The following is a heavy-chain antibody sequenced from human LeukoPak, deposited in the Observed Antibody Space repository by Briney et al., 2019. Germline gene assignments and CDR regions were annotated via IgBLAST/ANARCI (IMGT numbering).Heavy chain of an antibody. CDR1: GFTLSSYS. CDR3: ARDYKLYCSGGRCSAYYFDY. V-gene: IGHV3-48*01. CDR2: ISSSRTI. Sequence: PGGSLRLSCAASGFTLSSYSMNWVRQAPGKGLEWVSYISSSRTIYYADSVKGRFTIFRDNAKNSLFLQMNSLRAEDTAVYYCARDYKLYCSGGRCSAYYFDYWGQGTPVTVSS. D-gene: IGHD2-15*01. J-gene: IGHJ4*02.